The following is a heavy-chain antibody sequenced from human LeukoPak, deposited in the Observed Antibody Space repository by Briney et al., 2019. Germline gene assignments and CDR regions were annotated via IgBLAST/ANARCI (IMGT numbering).Heavy chain of an antibody. CDR2: IYYSGST. CDR3: ARGYGDYVYFDY. CDR1: GGSISSSSYY. J-gene: IGHJ4*02. D-gene: IGHD4-17*01. Sequence: SETLSLTCTVSGGSISSSSYYWGWIRQPPGKGLEWIGSIYYSGSTYYNPSLKSRVTISVDTSKNRFSLKLSSVTAADTAVYYCARGYGDYVYFDYWGQGTLVTVSS. V-gene: IGHV4-39*01.